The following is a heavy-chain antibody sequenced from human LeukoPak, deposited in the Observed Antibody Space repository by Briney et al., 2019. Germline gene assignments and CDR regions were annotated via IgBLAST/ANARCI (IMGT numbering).Heavy chain of an antibody. V-gene: IGHV3-9*01. CDR1: GFTFDDYA. Sequence: GGSLRLSCAASGFTFDDYAMHWVRQAPGMGLEWVSGISWNSGSIGYADSVKGRFTISRDNAKNSLYLQMNSLRAEDTALYYCAKDEWFGELFPTTGLDVWGQGTTVTVSS. D-gene: IGHD3-10*01. J-gene: IGHJ6*02. CDR2: ISWNSGSI. CDR3: AKDEWFGELFPTTGLDV.